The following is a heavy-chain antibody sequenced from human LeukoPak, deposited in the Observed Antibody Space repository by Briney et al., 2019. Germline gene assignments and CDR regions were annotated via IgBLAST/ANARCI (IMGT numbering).Heavy chain of an antibody. CDR3: ARAGEWVSSWMGDNWFDP. Sequence: PSETLSLTCTVSGGSISSYYWSWIRQPPGKGLEWIGYIYYSGSTNYNPSLKSRVTISVDTSKNQFSLKLSSVTAADTAVYYCARAGEWVSSWMGDNWFDPWGQGTLVTVSS. CDR2: IYYSGST. V-gene: IGHV4-59*01. CDR1: GGSISSYY. J-gene: IGHJ5*02. D-gene: IGHD6-13*01.